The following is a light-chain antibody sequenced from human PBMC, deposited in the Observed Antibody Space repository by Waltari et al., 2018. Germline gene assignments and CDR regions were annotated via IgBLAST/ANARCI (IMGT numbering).Light chain of an antibody. CDR2: SAS. CDR3: QQYKNWPQWT. CDR1: QSVNSN. J-gene: IGKJ1*01. V-gene: IGKV3-15*01. Sequence: EMVMTQSPATLSVSPGERATLSCRASQSVNSNLAWYQQKPGQAPRLFIYSASTRATGVPARFSGSGSGTEFTLTISSLQSEDFAVYSCQQYKNWPQWTFGQGTKVDSK.